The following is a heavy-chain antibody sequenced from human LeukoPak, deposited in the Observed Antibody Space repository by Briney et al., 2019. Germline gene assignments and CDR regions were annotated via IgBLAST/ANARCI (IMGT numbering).Heavy chain of an antibody. D-gene: IGHD6-13*01. CDR3: ARDRGLHPSTWFREDNMDV. J-gene: IGHJ6*03. CDR1: GGSIRSDSYY. V-gene: IGHV4-61*02. CDR2: IYTSGST. Sequence: SETLSLTCTVSGGSIRSDSYYWNWIRQPAGKGLGWIGRIYTSGSTNYNPSLKRRVTISVDTSKNQFSLKLTSVTAADTAVYYCARDRGLHPSTWFREDNMDVWGKGTTVTVSS.